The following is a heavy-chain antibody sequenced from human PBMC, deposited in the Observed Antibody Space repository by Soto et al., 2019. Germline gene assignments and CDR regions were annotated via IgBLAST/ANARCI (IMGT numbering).Heavy chain of an antibody. CDR2: IYYSGST. CDR1: GGSISSGGYY. Sequence: SETLSLTCTVSGGSISSGGYYWSWIRQHPGKGLEWIGYIYYSGSTYYNPSLKSRVTISVDTSKNQFSLKLSSVTAADTAVYYCARAAHYSRPFRWLDPWGQGTLVTVFS. D-gene: IGHD6-13*01. J-gene: IGHJ5*02. V-gene: IGHV4-31*03. CDR3: ARAAHYSRPFRWLDP.